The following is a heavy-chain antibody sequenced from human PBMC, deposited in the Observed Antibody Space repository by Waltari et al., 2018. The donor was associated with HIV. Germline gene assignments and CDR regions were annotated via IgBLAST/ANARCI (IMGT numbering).Heavy chain of an antibody. V-gene: IGHV4-31*03. CDR3: ARVSDSYGTVFEY. Sequence: QVQLQESGPGLVKSSQTLSLTCTVSVASLSSGTYYWNWIRQHPGKGMAGIGYIQNRWSNYYNPALKSRVSISGNTSKNQFSLNLTSVTAADTAVYYCARVSDSYGTVFEYWGQGTLVSVSS. J-gene: IGHJ4*02. CDR2: IQNRWSN. CDR1: VASLSSGTYY. D-gene: IGHD3-10*01.